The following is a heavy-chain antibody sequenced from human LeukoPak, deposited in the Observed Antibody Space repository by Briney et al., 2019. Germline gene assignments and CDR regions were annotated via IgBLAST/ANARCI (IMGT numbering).Heavy chain of an antibody. V-gene: IGHV4-59*01. CDR2: IYYSGST. J-gene: IGHJ4*02. Sequence: SETLSLTCTVSGGSISSYYWSWIRQPPGKGLEWIGYIYYSGSTNYNPFLKSRVTISADTSENQFSLKLSSVTAADTAVYYCARGKGYFDYWGQGTLVTVSS. CDR3: ARGKGYFDY. CDR1: GGSISSYY.